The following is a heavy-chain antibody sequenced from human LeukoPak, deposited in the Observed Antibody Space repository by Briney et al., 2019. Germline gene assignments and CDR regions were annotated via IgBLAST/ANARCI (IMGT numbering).Heavy chain of an antibody. J-gene: IGHJ4*02. CDR1: GYTFSDFS. Sequence: GGALTLSCAASGYTFSDFSVNWVRQAPGKGLEWGSSISVRSNYRYYADSVRGRFTISRDDARDSLFLQMNSLRAEDTAVYFCVRLRRNNDRSGYYYYYDYWGQGTLVTVSS. CDR2: ISVRSNYR. V-gene: IGHV3-21*01. CDR3: VRLRRNNDRSGYYYYYDY. D-gene: IGHD3-22*01.